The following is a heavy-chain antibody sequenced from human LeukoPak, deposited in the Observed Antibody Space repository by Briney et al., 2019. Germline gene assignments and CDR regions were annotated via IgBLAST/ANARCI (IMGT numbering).Heavy chain of an antibody. J-gene: IGHJ2*01. CDR1: KFNFSCYI. CDR2: ITTDNHI. CDR3: ARAWHSDGGDYYSESPYWHFDF. D-gene: IGHD2-21*01. V-gene: IGHV3-21*01. Sequence: GGSLRLSCAASKFNFSCYIMNWVRQAPGKGLEWVSSITTDNHIFCADSLKGRFTISRDDAKNSLYLQMNSLRAEDTAVYYCARAWHSDGGDYYSESPYWHFDFWGRGTLVTVSS.